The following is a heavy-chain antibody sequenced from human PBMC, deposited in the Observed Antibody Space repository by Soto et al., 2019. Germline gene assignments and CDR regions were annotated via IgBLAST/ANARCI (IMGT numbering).Heavy chain of an antibody. V-gene: IGHV3-48*02. D-gene: IGHD6-19*01. J-gene: IGHJ4*02. CDR2: INKNGFTI. CDR1: GFTLTTYS. CDR3: ARGAVTGTSLFDY. Sequence: GSLRLSCAVSGFTLTTYSMNWVRQAPGKGLEWISFINKNGFTIYYADSVKGRFTISRDYAKNSLYLQMDSLRHEDTAVYYCARGAVTGTSLFDYWGLGTLVTVSS.